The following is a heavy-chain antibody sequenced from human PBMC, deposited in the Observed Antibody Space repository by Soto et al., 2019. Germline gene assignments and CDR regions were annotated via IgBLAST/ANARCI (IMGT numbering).Heavy chain of an antibody. V-gene: IGHV4-4*02. J-gene: IGHJ4*02. CDR3: ARSTYSSGWYELGDY. CDR2: IYHSGST. D-gene: IGHD6-19*01. Sequence: SETLSLTCAVSGGSISSSNWWSWVRQPPGKGLEWIGDIYHSGSTNYNPSLKSRVTISVDKSKNQFSLKLSSVTAADTAVYYCARSTYSSGWYELGDYWGQGTLVTVSS. CDR1: GGSISSSNW.